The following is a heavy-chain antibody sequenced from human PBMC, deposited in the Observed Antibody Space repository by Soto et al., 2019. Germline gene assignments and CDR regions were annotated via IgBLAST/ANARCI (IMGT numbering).Heavy chain of an antibody. D-gene: IGHD3-9*01. CDR1: GFTFSNYY. Sequence: QAXVSLRLSCAASGFTFSNYYMTWVRQVPGKGLEWVASIKYDGNEENYVDSVKGRFTISRDNAKKSLYLEMHSLRAEDTALYYCSRENWFQDFWGQGTLVTVSS. CDR2: IKYDGNEE. CDR3: SRENWFQDF. V-gene: IGHV3-7*03. J-gene: IGHJ4*02.